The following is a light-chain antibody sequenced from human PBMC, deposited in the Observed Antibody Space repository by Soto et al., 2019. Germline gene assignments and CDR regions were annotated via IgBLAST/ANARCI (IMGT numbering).Light chain of an antibody. CDR2: EVS. J-gene: IGLJ1*01. V-gene: IGLV2-14*01. CDR1: SSDVGGYNY. Sequence: QSVLTQPAFVSGSPGQSITISCTGTSSDVGGYNYVSWYQHPPGKAPKLMISEVSNRPSGVPNRFSGSKSGNTASLTISGLQAEDEADYYCSSYTSTSTRVFGTGTKLTVL. CDR3: SSYTSTSTRV.